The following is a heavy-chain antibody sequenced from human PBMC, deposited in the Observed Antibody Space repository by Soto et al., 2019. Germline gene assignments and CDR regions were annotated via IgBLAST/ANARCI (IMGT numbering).Heavy chain of an antibody. CDR3: VREGRIVPAAGDY. CDR2: ISAENGDT. J-gene: IGHJ4*02. Sequence: GASEKVSCKASGYTFSNYGISWVRQAPGQGLEWMGWISAENGDTKYAQKFQGRVTMTTDTATRTAYMELRILRSDDTAVYYCVREGRIVPAAGDYWGQGTLVTVSS. V-gene: IGHV1-18*04. D-gene: IGHD2-2*01. CDR1: GYTFSNYG.